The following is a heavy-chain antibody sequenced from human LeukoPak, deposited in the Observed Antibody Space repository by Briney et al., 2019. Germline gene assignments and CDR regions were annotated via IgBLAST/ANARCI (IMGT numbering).Heavy chain of an antibody. Sequence: ASVTVSFTSSGYTFTDYHMHWVRQAHGQGMEWMGWINPNNGDTNYAQKFQARVTMTRDTSISTAYNEVSRLTSDETAVDYSARPRSGSPTGFDPGGQGTLVTVYS. CDR3: ARPRSGSPTGFDP. J-gene: IGHJ5*02. D-gene: IGHD1-26*01. CDR1: GYTFTDYH. CDR2: INPNNGDT. V-gene: IGHV1-2*02.